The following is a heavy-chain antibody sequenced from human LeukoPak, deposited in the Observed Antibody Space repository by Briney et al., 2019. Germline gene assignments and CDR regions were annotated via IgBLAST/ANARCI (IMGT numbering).Heavy chain of an antibody. CDR3: AKEISTEVVVVITAFDY. CDR1: GFTFSSYA. Sequence: GGSLRLSCAASGFTFSSYAMSWVRQAPGKGLEWVSAISGSGGSTNYADSVKGRFTISRDNSKNTLYLQMNSLRAEDTAVYYCAKEISTEVVVVITAFDYWGQGTLVTVSS. D-gene: IGHD3-22*01. V-gene: IGHV3-23*01. CDR2: ISGSGGST. J-gene: IGHJ4*02.